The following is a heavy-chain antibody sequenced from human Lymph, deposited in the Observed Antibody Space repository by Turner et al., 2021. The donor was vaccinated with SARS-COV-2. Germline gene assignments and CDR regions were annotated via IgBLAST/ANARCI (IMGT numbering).Heavy chain of an antibody. Sequence: QVQLVESGGGVVQPGRSLRLSCAASGFTFSSYAMYWVRQAPGKGLEWVAVISYDGSNKYYADSVKGRFTISRDNSKNTLYLQMNSLRAGDTAVYYCARPKSGSYFSPFDYWGQGTLVTVSS. CDR2: ISYDGSNK. J-gene: IGHJ4*02. V-gene: IGHV3-30-3*01. CDR1: GFTFSSYA. CDR3: ARPKSGSYFSPFDY. D-gene: IGHD1-26*01.